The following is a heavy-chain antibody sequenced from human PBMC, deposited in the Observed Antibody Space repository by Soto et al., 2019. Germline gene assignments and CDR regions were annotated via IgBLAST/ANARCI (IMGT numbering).Heavy chain of an antibody. J-gene: IGHJ3*02. CDR1: GGSISSSSYY. Sequence: TLSLTCTVSGGSISSSSYYWGWLRQPPGQGLEWIGYIYYSGSTNYNPSLKSRVTISVDTSKNQFSLKLSSVTAADTAVYYCARVKVDFWSDRNDAFDIWGQGTMVTVSS. V-gene: IGHV4-61*05. D-gene: IGHD3-3*01. CDR2: IYYSGST. CDR3: ARVKVDFWSDRNDAFDI.